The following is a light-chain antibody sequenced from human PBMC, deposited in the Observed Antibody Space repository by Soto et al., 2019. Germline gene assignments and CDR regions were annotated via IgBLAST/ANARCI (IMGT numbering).Light chain of an antibody. J-gene: IGKJ1*01. CDR3: QHRSDWWT. CDR2: DAS. Sequence: EIVLTQSPTTLSLSPGERATHSCRASQSISSYLAWYLQIPGQAPRLLIFDASNRATGIPARFTGSGSGTDFTLTINSLETEDFAVYYCQHRSDWWTFGQGTKVDIK. V-gene: IGKV3-11*01. CDR1: QSISSY.